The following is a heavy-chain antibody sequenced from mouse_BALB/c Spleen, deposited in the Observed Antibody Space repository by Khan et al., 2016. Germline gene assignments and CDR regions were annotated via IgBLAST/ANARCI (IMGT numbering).Heavy chain of an antibody. D-gene: IGHD1-1*01. V-gene: IGHV1-87*01. CDR3: AISYGSSYVFFDY. CDR2: IYPGDGDT. Sequence: QVQLQQSGAELARPGASVKLSCKASGYTFTSYWMQWVKQRPGQGLEWIGAIYPGDGDTRYTQKFKGKATLTADKSSSTAYTQLSSLASEDSAVYYCAISYGSSYVFFDYCGQGTTLTVSS. J-gene: IGHJ2*01. CDR1: GYTFTSYW.